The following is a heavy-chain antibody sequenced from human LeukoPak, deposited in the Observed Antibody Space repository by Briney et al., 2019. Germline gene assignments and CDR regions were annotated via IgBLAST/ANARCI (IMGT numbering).Heavy chain of an antibody. CDR2: IYYSGST. V-gene: IGHV4-39*01. CDR3: ARHQYDSSGYAYNWFDP. D-gene: IGHD3-22*01. Sequence: PAETLSLTCTVSGGSISSSSYYWGWILQPPGKGLEWIGSIYYSGSTYYNPSLKSRVTISVDTSKNQSSLKLSSVTAADTAVYYCARHQYDSSGYAYNWFDPWGQGTLVTVSS. CDR1: GGSISSSSYY. J-gene: IGHJ5*02.